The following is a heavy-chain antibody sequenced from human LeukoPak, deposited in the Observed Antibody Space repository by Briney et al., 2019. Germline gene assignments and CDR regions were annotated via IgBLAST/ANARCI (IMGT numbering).Heavy chain of an antibody. CDR2: ISSSSSYI. V-gene: IGHV3-21*01. D-gene: IGHD5-12*01. CDR3: ARDRVVVQWLRPKNRGALDY. J-gene: IGHJ4*02. Sequence: PGGSLRLSCAASGFTFSSYSMNWVRQAPGKGLEWVSSISSSSSYIYYADSVKGRFTISRDNAKNSLYLQMNSLRAEDTAVYYCARDRVVVQWLRPKNRGALDYWGQGTLVTVSS. CDR1: GFTFSSYS.